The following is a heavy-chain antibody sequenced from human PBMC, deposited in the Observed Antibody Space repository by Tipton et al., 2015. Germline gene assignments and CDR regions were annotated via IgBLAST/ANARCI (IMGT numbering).Heavy chain of an antibody. J-gene: IGHJ4*02. CDR2: LYYSGGT. D-gene: IGHD1-26*01. Sequence: TLSLTCTVSGGSISSSSYYWGWIRQPPGKGLEWIGGLYYSGGTYYNPSLKSRVTISVDTSKNQFALKLSSVTAADTAVYYCAGSGSYYGYFFDYWGQGTLVTV. CDR3: AGSGSYYGYFFDY. CDR1: GGSISSSSYY. V-gene: IGHV4-39*01.